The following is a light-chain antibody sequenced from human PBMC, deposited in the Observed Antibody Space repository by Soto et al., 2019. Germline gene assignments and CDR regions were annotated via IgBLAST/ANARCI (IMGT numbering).Light chain of an antibody. CDR1: QNVYNN. Sequence: EIVMTQSPATLSVSPGEGATLSCKASQNVYNNLDWYQQRPGQPPRLLIYDASTRATGISARFSGSGYGTEITLTMSSLQSEDFGVYFCQQCRNWPLTFGGGTKVQIK. CDR3: QQCRNWPLT. J-gene: IGKJ4*01. CDR2: DAS. V-gene: IGKV3-15*01.